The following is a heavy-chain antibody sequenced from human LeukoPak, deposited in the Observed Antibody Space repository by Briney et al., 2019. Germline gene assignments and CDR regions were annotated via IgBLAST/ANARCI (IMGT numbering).Heavy chain of an antibody. J-gene: IGHJ5*02. V-gene: IGHV4-34*01. Sequence: ASETLSLTCAVYGRSFSGYYWSWIRQPPGKGLEWIGEINHSGSTNYNPSLKSRVTISVDTSKNQFSLKLSSVTAADTAVYYCARGGPVEMATIGNAARPNWFDPWGQGTLVTVSS. D-gene: IGHD5-12*01. CDR1: GRSFSGYY. CDR2: INHSGST. CDR3: ARGGPVEMATIGNAARPNWFDP.